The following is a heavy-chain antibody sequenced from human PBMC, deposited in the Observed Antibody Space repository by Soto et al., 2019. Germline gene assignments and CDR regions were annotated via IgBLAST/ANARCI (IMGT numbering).Heavy chain of an antibody. CDR2: ISGSGGST. V-gene: IGHV3-23*01. Sequence: GGSLRLSFAACGFTFSSYAMSGVRQAPGKWLEWVSAISGSGGSTYYADSVKGRFTISRDNSKNTLYLQMNSLRAEETAVCYCAKVKYYDISPQKAQVWWFDPWGQGTLVTVYS. J-gene: IGHJ5*02. CDR1: GFTFSSYA. CDR3: AKVKYYDISPQKAQVWWFDP. D-gene: IGHD3-9*01.